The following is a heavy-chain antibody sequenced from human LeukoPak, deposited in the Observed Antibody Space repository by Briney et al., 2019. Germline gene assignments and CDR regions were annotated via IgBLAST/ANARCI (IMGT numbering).Heavy chain of an antibody. CDR3: AKAISGYSYGFDAFDI. CDR1: GFTYDDYA. V-gene: IGHV3-9*01. J-gene: IGHJ3*02. D-gene: IGHD5-18*01. Sequence: GGSLRLSCAASGFTYDDYAMHWVRQAAGKGLEWVSRISWNSGSIGYADSVKGRFTISRDNAKNSLYLQMNSLRAEDTALYYCAKAISGYSYGFDAFDIWGQGTMVTVSS. CDR2: ISWNSGSI.